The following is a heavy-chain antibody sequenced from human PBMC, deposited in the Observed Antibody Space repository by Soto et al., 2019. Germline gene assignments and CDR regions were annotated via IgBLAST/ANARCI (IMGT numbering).Heavy chain of an antibody. CDR1: GDSVSGNSAA. V-gene: IGHV6-1*01. J-gene: IGHJ4*01. D-gene: IGHD1-26*01. CDR3: ARVSIIGSYSHLDY. Sequence: SQTLSLTCVISGDSVSGNSAAWNRIRQSPSRGLEWLARTYYTSKWYNDYAVSVKSRITVNADTSKNQFSLQLNSVTPEDTAVYYCARVSIIGSYSHLDYSRQGALVTVSS. CDR2: TYYTSKWYN.